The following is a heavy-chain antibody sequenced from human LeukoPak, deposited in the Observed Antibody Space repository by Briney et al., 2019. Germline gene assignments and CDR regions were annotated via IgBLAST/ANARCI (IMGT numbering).Heavy chain of an antibody. CDR3: TKDRYCTTTFCPLDY. CDR1: GFTFDYYT. D-gene: IGHD2-8*01. J-gene: IGHJ4*02. Sequence: GSLRLSCAASGFTFDYYTFHWVRQAPGKGLEWVSLISRDGGSTYYADSVRGRFTISRDNSKNSLYLQMNSLRTEDTALYYCTKDRYCTTTFCPLDYWGQGTLVTVSS. V-gene: IGHV3-43*01. CDR2: ISRDGGST.